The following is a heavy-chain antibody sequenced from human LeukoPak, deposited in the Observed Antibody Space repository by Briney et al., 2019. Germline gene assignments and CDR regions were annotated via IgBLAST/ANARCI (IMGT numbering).Heavy chain of an antibody. CDR3: ARQGQQLVVVTDY. J-gene: IGHJ4*02. Sequence: PSETLSLTCTVSGGSISSSSYYWGWIRQPPGKGLEWIGSIYYSGSTYYNPSLKSRVTISVDTSKNQFSLKLSSVTAADTAVYYCARQGQQLVVVTDYWGQGTLVTVSS. CDR1: GGSISSSSYY. D-gene: IGHD6-13*01. V-gene: IGHV4-39*01. CDR2: IYYSGST.